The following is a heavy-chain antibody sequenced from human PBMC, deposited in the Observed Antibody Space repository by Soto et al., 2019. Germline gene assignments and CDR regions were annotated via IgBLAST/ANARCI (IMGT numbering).Heavy chain of an antibody. J-gene: IGHJ6*02. CDR3: ASFYEYSSSATSYGMDV. CDR1: GYTFTSYG. Sequence: ASVKVSCKASGYTFTSYGISWVRQAPGQGLEWMGWISAYNGNTNYAQKLQGRVTMTTDTSTSTAYMELRSLRSDDTAVYYCASFYEYSSSATSYGMDVWAQGTTVPVSS. CDR2: ISAYNGNT. D-gene: IGHD6-6*01. V-gene: IGHV1-18*01.